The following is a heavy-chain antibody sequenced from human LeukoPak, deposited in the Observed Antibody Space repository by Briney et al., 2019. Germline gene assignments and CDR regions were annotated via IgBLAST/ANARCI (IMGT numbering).Heavy chain of an antibody. CDR2: INPSGGST. CDR3: ARDGGATTGTPYYYGLDV. CDR1: AYTFTNYY. V-gene: IGHV1-46*01. Sequence: ASVKVSCKASAYTFTNYYIHWVRQAPGQGLEWMGIINPSGGSTSFAQKFQGRVTMTRDTSTGTVYMELRSLRSEDTAVYYCARDGGATTGTPYYYGLDVWGQGTTVTVSS. J-gene: IGHJ6*02. D-gene: IGHD1-26*01.